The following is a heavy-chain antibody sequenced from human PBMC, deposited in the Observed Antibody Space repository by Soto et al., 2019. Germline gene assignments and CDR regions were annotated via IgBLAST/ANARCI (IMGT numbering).Heavy chain of an antibody. V-gene: IGHV4-59*01. CDR1: GGSISGYY. J-gene: IGHJ6*02. D-gene: IGHD6-13*01. CDR2: IYYRGST. Sequence: SETLSLTCNVSGGSISGYYWSWIRQPPEKGLEYIGYIYYRGSTNYNPSLESRVTMSVDTSRNQFSLKVNSVTAADTAVYYCARQQLLPFYYALDVWGQGTTVTVS. CDR3: ARQQLLPFYYALDV.